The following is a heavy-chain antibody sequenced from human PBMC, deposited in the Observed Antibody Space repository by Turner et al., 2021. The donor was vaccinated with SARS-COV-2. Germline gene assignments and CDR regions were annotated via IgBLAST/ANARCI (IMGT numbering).Heavy chain of an antibody. CDR2: ISGSGVST. CDR3: AKGEGYGSGAFDI. D-gene: IGHD3-10*01. J-gene: IGHJ3*02. V-gene: IGHV3-23*01. CDR1: GFTFSSYA. Sequence: EVQLLESGGGLVQPGGSLRHSCAASGFTFSSYAMSWVRQAPGKGLEWVSAISGSGVSTYYADSVKGRFTISRDNSKNTLYLQMNSLRAEDTAVYYCAKGEGYGSGAFDIWGQGTMVTVSS.